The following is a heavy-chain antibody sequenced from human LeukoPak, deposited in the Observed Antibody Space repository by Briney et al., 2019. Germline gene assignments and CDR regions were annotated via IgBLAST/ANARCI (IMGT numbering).Heavy chain of an antibody. V-gene: IGHV3-74*01. CDR3: ARDRGYNQYDY. CDR2: IKNDGGST. CDR1: GFIFSNYG. Sequence: GGSLRLSCAASGFIFSNYGIHWVRQAPGKGLLWVSRIKNDGGSTADADSVKGRFTISRDNAKNTLYLQMNSLRAEDTAVYYCARDRGYNQYDYWGQGALVTVSS. J-gene: IGHJ4*02. D-gene: IGHD5-24*01.